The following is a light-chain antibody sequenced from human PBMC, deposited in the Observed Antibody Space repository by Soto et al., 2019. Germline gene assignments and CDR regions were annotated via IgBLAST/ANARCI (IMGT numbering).Light chain of an antibody. CDR2: GAS. CDR3: QQYSSSPRT. V-gene: IGKV3-20*01. Sequence: NVLTQSPGTLSLSPGEGATLSCRASQSISSNYLAWYHQKPGQAPRLLIYGASSRATDIPGRFRGSGSGRDFVLNISRLEPEDFGMYYCQQYSSSPRTFGQGTKVEIK. J-gene: IGKJ1*01. CDR1: QSISSNY.